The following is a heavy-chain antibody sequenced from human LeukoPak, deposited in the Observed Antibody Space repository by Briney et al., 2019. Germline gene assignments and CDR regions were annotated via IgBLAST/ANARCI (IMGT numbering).Heavy chain of an antibody. J-gene: IGHJ4*02. CDR2: ISSSSSDR. Sequence: PGGSLTLSCAASGFTFSSYSTNWVRLAPGKGLEWVSSISSSSSDRFYADSVKGRFTISRDNAKNSLYLQMNSLRAEDTAVYYCARDYRSSACFDYWGQGTLVTVSS. CDR3: ARDYRSSACFDY. D-gene: IGHD6-6*01. V-gene: IGHV3-21*01. CDR1: GFTFSSYS.